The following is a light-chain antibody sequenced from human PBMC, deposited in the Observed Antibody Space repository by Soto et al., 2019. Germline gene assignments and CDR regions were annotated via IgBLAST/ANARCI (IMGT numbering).Light chain of an antibody. CDR2: VAS. CDR3: QQLNTYPFT. CDR1: QGISNY. Sequence: DIHLTQSPSFLSASLGDRVTITFRASQGISNYLAWYQQKPGKAPELLISVASTLQSGVPSRFSGSGSGTEFTLTISSLQPEDFATYHCQQLNTYPFTFGGGTKVDIK. V-gene: IGKV1-9*01. J-gene: IGKJ4*01.